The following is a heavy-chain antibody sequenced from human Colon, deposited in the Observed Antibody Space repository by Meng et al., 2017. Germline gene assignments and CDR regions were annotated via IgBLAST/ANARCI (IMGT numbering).Heavy chain of an antibody. D-gene: IGHD3-10*01. CDR2: ISYSGSP. CDR3: ARDPSNRGAFFDP. Sequence: VQWQGRGPGLGMPSEILSLTCTDSGGSVRSGSYYWSCVRQTPGKGLEWIGYISYSGSPNYTPSLKSRVTISVDTSKNQFSLKLKSVTAADTAVYYCARDPSNRGAFFDPWGQGTLVTVSS. J-gene: IGHJ5*02. V-gene: IGHV4-61*01. CDR1: GGSVRSGSYY.